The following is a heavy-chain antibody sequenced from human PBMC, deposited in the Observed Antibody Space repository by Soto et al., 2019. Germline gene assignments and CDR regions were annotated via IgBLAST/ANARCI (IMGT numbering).Heavy chain of an antibody. CDR3: ARKAIVGPTGYYYYGMDV. V-gene: IGHV1-8*01. CDR2: MNPNSGNT. CDR1: GYTFTNYD. J-gene: IGHJ6*02. Sequence: QVQLVQSGAEVKKRGASVKVSCKASGYTFTNYDINWVRQATGQGLEWMGWMNPNSGNTGYVQKFQGRVTMTRDTAMSTAYMELSSLRSDDTAVYYCARKAIVGPTGYYYYGMDVWGQGTTVTAAS. D-gene: IGHD1-26*01.